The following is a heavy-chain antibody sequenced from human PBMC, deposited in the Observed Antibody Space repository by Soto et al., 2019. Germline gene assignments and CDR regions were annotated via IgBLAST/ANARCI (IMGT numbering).Heavy chain of an antibody. CDR2: IYYSGST. CDR1: GGSISSYY. CDR3: ARIGGRWLHLGTYYFDY. D-gene: IGHD5-12*01. Sequence: KPSETLSLTCTVSGGSISSYYWSWIRQPPGKGLEWIGYIYYSGSTNYNPSLKSRVTISVDTSKNQFSLKLSSVTAADTAVYYCARIGGRWLHLGTYYFDYWGQGTLVTVSS. V-gene: IGHV4-59*01. J-gene: IGHJ4*02.